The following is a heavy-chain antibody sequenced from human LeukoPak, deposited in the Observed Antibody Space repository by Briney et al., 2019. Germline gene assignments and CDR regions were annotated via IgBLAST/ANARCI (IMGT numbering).Heavy chain of an antibody. J-gene: IGHJ4*02. Sequence: ASVKVSCKASGYTFTGYYMHWVRQAPGQGLEWMGRINPNSGGTSYAQKFQGRVTMTRDTSTSTVYMELSSLRSEDTAVYYCARGPVAVAVDYWGQGTLVTVSS. V-gene: IGHV1-2*06. D-gene: IGHD6-19*01. CDR1: GYTFTGYY. CDR3: ARGPVAVAVDY. CDR2: INPNSGGT.